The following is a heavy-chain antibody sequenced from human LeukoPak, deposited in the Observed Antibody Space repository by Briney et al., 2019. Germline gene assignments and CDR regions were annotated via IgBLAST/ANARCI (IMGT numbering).Heavy chain of an antibody. J-gene: IGHJ4*02. D-gene: IGHD3-16*01. Sequence: PSETLSLTCSVSGGSVSNHYWSWIRQPPGKGLEWIAHIYYSRSTTYNPSLKSRVTISLDTSKSQISLRVSSVTAADTAVYYCARHLGVGSYPLDSWGQGTLVTVSS. V-gene: IGHV4-59*08. CDR2: IYYSRST. CDR1: GGSVSNHY. CDR3: ARHLGVGSYPLDS.